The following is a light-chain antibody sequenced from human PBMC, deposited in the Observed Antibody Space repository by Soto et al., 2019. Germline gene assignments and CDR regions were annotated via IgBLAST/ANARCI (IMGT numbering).Light chain of an antibody. Sequence: EIVLTQSPATLSSFPGDRVTLSCRASQGIKDYLAWFQQKPGQAPRLLIYGASTRATAIPARFSGSGSGTEFTLSISSLQSEDFAVYYCQQYNTWPRTFGQGTKVDIK. CDR1: QGIKDY. V-gene: IGKV3-15*01. CDR3: QQYNTWPRT. J-gene: IGKJ1*01. CDR2: GAS.